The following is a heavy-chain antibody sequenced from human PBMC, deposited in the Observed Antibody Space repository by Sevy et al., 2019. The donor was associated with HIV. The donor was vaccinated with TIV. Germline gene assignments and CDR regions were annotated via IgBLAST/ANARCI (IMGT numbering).Heavy chain of an antibody. D-gene: IGHD2-2*01. CDR2: IYYSGST. CDR3: ARGSCSSTSCYEDYYYYGMDV. Sequence: SETLSLTCTVSGGSISSYYWSWIRQPPGKGLEWIGYIYYSGSTNYNPSLKSRVTISVDTSKNQFSLKLSSVTAADTAVYYCARGSCSSTSCYEDYYYYGMDVWGQGTTVTVSS. CDR1: GGSISSYY. V-gene: IGHV4-59*01. J-gene: IGHJ6*02.